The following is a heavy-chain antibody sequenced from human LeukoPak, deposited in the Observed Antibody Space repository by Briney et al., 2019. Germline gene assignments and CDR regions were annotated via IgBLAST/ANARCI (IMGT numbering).Heavy chain of an antibody. D-gene: IGHD5-18*01. CDR2: IIPIFGTA. Sequence: SVKVSCKASGGTFSSYAISWVRQAPGQGLEWMGRIIPIFGTANYAQKFQGRVTITTDESTSTAYMELSSLRSEDTAVYYCARDTAMVRSRYMDVWGNGTTVTVSS. J-gene: IGHJ6*03. CDR1: GGTFSSYA. V-gene: IGHV1-69*05. CDR3: ARDTAMVRSRYMDV.